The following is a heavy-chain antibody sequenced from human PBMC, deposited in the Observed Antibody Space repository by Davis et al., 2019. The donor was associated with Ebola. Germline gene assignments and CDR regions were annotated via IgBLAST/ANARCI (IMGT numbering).Heavy chain of an antibody. D-gene: IGHD1-26*01. CDR3: ARKDAGSNPFDC. V-gene: IGHV3-23*01. CDR2: IGGSGAST. Sequence: GGSLRLSCAASGFTFSSYAMTWVRQAPGKGLEWVSTIGGSGASTYYADSVKGRVTISRDNSKNTLHLQMNSLRVDDTAIYYCARKDAGSNPFDCWGQGTLVTVSS. J-gene: IGHJ4*02. CDR1: GFTFSSYA.